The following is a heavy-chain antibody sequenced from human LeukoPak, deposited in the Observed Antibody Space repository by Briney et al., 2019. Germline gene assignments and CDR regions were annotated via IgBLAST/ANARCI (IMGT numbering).Heavy chain of an antibody. CDR1: GFTLSSYA. Sequence: PGGSLRLSCAASGFTLSSYAMHWVRQAPGKGLEWVAVISYEGNNKHCADSVKSRFTIYRDNSQKPLYLQMNSLRAEDTAVYYCARDRGALRFLEWLYWFDPWGQGTLVTVSS. CDR3: ARDRGALRFLEWLYWFDP. V-gene: IGHV3-30-3*01. D-gene: IGHD3-3*01. J-gene: IGHJ5*02. CDR2: ISYEGNNK.